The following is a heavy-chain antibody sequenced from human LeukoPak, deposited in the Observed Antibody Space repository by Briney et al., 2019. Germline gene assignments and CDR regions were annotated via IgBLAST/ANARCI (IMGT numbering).Heavy chain of an antibody. V-gene: IGHV3-43D*03. D-gene: IGHD6-6*01. J-gene: IGHJ6*03. Sequence: GGSPRLSCAASGFTFDDYAMHWVRQAPGKGLEWVSLISWDGGSTYYADSVKGRFTISRDNSKNSLYLQMNSLRAEDTALYYCAKGAYSSSSYSDYYYMDVWGKGTTVTVSS. CDR1: GFTFDDYA. CDR3: AKGAYSSSSYSDYYYMDV. CDR2: ISWDGGST.